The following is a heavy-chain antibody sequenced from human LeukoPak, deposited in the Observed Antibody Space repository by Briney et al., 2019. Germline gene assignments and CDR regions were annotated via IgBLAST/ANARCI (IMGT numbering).Heavy chain of an antibody. CDR1: GYTFTGYY. CDR2: INPNSGGT. CDR3: ARADDFWSGYYSPLFDY. V-gene: IGHV1-2*02. D-gene: IGHD3-3*01. J-gene: IGHJ4*02. Sequence: ASVKVSCKASGYTFTGYYMHWVRQAPGQGLEWMGWINPNSGGTNYAQKFQGRVTMTRDTSISTAHMELSRLRSDDTAVYYCARADDFWSGYYSPLFDYWGQGTLVTVSS.